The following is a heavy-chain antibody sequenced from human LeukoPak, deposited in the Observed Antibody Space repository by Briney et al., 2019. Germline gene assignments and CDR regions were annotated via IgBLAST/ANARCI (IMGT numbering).Heavy chain of an antibody. CDR2: IYSSGDI. CDR1: GASVSSGSNY. V-gene: IGHV4-61*01. J-gene: IGHJ5*02. Sequence: SETLSLTCTVSGASVSSGSNYWSWIRQPPGKGLEWIAFIYSSGDINYNPSLRSRASISLDTSKNLCSLRLTSVTAADTAVYYCARHVIYSGGYSYWFDPWGLGTLVTVSS. CDR3: ARHVIYSGGYSYWFDP. D-gene: IGHD1-26*01.